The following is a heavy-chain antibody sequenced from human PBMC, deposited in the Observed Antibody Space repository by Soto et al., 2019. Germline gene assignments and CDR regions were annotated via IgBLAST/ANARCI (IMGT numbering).Heavy chain of an antibody. J-gene: IGHJ6*02. CDR2: IYHSGST. Sequence: SETLSLTCAVSGCSISSGGYSWSWIRQPPGKGLEWIGYIYHSGSTYYNPSLKSRVTISVDRSKNQFSLKLSSVTAADTAVYYCARRRGFPYYYYGMDVWGQGTTVTVSS. V-gene: IGHV4-30-2*01. CDR1: GCSISSGGYS. D-gene: IGHD5-12*01. CDR3: ARRRGFPYYYYGMDV.